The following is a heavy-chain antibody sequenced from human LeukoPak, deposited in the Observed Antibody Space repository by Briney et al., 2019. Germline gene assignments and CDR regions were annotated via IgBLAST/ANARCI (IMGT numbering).Heavy chain of an antibody. CDR3: AKEVRIVGATSLDY. J-gene: IGHJ4*02. V-gene: IGHV3-23*01. Sequence: GGPLRLSCAASGFTFSSYAMSWVRQAPGKGLEWVSAISGSGGSTYYADSVKGRFTISRDNSKNTLYLQMNSLRAEDTAVYYCAKEVRIVGATSLDYWGQGTLVTVSS. CDR1: GFTFSSYA. CDR2: ISGSGGST. D-gene: IGHD1-26*01.